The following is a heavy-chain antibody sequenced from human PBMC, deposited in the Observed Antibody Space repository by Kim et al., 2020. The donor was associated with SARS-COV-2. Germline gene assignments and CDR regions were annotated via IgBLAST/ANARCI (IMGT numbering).Heavy chain of an antibody. D-gene: IGHD1-26*01. V-gene: IGHV3-23*01. J-gene: IGHJ4*02. CDR3: AKGGWELLPHVDY. Sequence: YAGSGKGRLTISRDNSKNTLYLQMKRRRAADTAVYYCAKGGWELLPHVDYWGQGTLVTVSS.